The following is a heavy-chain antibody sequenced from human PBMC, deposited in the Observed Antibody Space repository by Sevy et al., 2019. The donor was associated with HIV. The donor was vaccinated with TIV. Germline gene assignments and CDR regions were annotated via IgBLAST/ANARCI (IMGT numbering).Heavy chain of an antibody. V-gene: IGHV4-59*01. CDR2: IYYSGST. CDR1: GGSISSYY. J-gene: IGHJ3*02. CDR3: ARETERDAFDI. Sequence: SETLSLTCTVSGGSISSYYWSWIRQPPGKGLEWIGYIYYSGSTNYNPSLKSRVTISVDTSKNQFSLKLSSVTAVDTAVYYCARETERDAFDIWGQRTMVTVSS.